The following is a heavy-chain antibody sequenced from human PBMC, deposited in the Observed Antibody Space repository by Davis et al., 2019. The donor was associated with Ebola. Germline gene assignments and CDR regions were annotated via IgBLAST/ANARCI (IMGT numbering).Heavy chain of an antibody. CDR2: ISTNGETT. J-gene: IGHJ4*02. V-gene: IGHV3-64D*06. D-gene: IGHD2-15*01. Sequence: GESLKISCAASGFTFSSNSMNWVRQAPGKGLESVSRISTNGETTYYAESVKGRFTISRDNSKDTLYLHMRSLTTEDTAVYYCVKDRFTVVVVHGGFDYWGQGTLVTVSS. CDR3: VKDRFTVVVVHGGFDY. CDR1: GFTFSSNS.